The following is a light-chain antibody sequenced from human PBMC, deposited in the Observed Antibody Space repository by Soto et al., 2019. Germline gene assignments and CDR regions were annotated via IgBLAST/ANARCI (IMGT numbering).Light chain of an antibody. J-gene: IGKJ1*01. CDR3: QQYADYCT. CDR1: QSLSTW. CDR2: GAS. V-gene: IGKV1-5*01. Sequence: DIQMTQSPPTRSASVGDRVIITCRASQSLSTWLDWYQQKPGKPPKLLIFGASALDSGVPSRFNGSGSATEFTLTINNLQPEDSATYYCQQYADYCTFGQGTKVEIK.